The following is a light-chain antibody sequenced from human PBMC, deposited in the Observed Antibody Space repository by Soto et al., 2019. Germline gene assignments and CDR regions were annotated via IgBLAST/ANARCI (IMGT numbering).Light chain of an antibody. V-gene: IGKV1-9*01. J-gene: IGKJ4*01. CDR1: QGIRSH. CDR2: AAS. Sequence: IQLTQSPSSLSASVGDRVTITCRASQGIRSHLAWYQQKPGKAPNLLIYAASTLQSGFPSRFSGSGSGTDFTLTITSLQPEDFATYYCQQLNSYSFGGGTKVDI. CDR3: QQLNSYS.